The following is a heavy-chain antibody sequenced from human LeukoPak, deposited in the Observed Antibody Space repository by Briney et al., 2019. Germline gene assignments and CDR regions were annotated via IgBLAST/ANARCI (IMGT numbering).Heavy chain of an antibody. D-gene: IGHD6-13*01. J-gene: IGHJ4*02. V-gene: IGHV4-59*01. Sequence: PSETLSLTCTVSGGSISSYYWSWIRQPPGKGLEWIGYIYYSGSTNYNPCLKSRVTISVDTSKNQFSLKLSAVTAADTAVYYCARGPGYSSSWYLSHYFDYWGQGTLVTVSS. CDR3: ARGPGYSSSWYLSHYFDY. CDR1: GGSISSYY. CDR2: IYYSGST.